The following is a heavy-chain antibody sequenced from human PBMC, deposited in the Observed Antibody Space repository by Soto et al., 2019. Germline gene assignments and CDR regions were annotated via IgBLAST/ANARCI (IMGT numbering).Heavy chain of an antibody. Sequence: SVKVSCKVSGYTLTELSMHWVRQARGKGLEWMGGFDPECGETIYAQKFQGRVTMTEDTSTDTAYMELSRLRSEDTAVYYCATEYLYDFWSGYPLHEYWGQGIMATVSS. D-gene: IGHD3-3*01. CDR1: GYTLTELS. CDR2: FDPECGET. J-gene: IGHJ4*02. V-gene: IGHV1-24*01. CDR3: ATEYLYDFWSGYPLHEY.